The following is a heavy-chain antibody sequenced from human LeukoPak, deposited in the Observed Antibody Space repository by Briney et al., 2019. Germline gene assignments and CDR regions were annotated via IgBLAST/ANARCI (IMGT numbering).Heavy chain of an antibody. D-gene: IGHD3-10*01. V-gene: IGHV4-34*01. CDR1: GGSFSGYY. J-gene: IGHJ5*02. CDR2: INHSGST. Sequence: SETLSLTCAVYGGSFSGYYWSWIRQPPGKGLEWIGEINHSGSTNYNPSLKSRVTISVDTSKNQFSLKLSSVTAADTAVYYCARRLVFLWFGERSCFDPWAQGTLVTVSP. CDR3: ARRLVFLWFGERSCFDP.